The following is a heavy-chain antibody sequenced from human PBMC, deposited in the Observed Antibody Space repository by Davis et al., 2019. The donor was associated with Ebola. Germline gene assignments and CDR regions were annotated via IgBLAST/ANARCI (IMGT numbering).Heavy chain of an antibody. D-gene: IGHD6-19*01. CDR3: ARRLVWDWFDP. V-gene: IGHV1-18*01. J-gene: IGHJ5*02. Sequence: AASVKVSCKASGYSFTDDGISWVRQAPGQGLEWMGWISTYNGNTNYAQKVQGRITMTTDTSTSTAYMELRSLRSDDTAVYYCARRLVWDWFDPWGQGTLVTVSS. CDR2: ISTYNGNT. CDR1: GYSFTDDG.